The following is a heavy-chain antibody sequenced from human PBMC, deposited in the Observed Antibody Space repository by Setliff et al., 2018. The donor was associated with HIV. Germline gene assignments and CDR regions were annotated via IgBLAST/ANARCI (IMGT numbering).Heavy chain of an antibody. CDR3: AKLDYYDYSGSWARKVAIDF. D-gene: IGHD3-22*01. Sequence: PGGSLRLSCAASGFPFSRCGMHWVRQAPGKGLEWVALIWYDGSDKYYADSVKGRFTISRDNSKNTLSLQMSSLRAEDTALYYCAKLDYYDYSGSWARKVAIDFWGRGTMVTVSS. CDR2: IWYDGSDK. CDR1: GFPFSRCG. J-gene: IGHJ3*01. V-gene: IGHV3-33*06.